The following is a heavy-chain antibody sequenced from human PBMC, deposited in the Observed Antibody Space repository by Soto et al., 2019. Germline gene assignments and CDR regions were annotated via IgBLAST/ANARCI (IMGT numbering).Heavy chain of an antibody. CDR2: ISGSTGTT. CDR3: AKVIVLGASTLEY. D-gene: IGHD6-6*01. CDR1: GFMFNHYA. Sequence: EQVLESGGGLVQPGGSLRLSCEASGFMFNHYAMAWVRQTPGKGLAWVSVISGSTGTTYYADSVKGRFTISRDNSKNTVYLQMNSLRVEDSALYSCAKVIVLGASTLEYWGPGTRVTVSS. J-gene: IGHJ4*02. V-gene: IGHV3-23*01.